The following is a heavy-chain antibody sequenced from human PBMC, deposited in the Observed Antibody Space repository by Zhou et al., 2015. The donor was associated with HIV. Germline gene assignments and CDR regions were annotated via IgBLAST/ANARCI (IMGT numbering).Heavy chain of an antibody. CDR1: GYTFTSYY. CDR2: INPSGGST. D-gene: IGHD3-10*01. V-gene: IGHV1-46*01. CDR3: ASISYGSEPNDAFDI. J-gene: IGHJ3*02. Sequence: QVQLVQSGAEVKKPGASVKVSCKASGYTFTSYYMHWVRQAPGQGLEWMGIINPSGGSTSYAQKFQGRVTMTRDTSTSTVYMELSSLRSEDTAVYYCASISYGSEPNDAFDIWGQGTMVTVSS.